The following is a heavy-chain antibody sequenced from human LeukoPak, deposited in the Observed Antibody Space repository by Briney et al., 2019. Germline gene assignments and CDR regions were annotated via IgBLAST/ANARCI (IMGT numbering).Heavy chain of an antibody. J-gene: IGHJ4*02. D-gene: IGHD3-3*01. CDR2: MNPNSGTT. V-gene: IGHV1-8*01. CDR3: ARGVPTDFWSGYYSGALDY. CDR1: GYTFTSYN. Sequence: ASVKLSCKASGYTFTSYNINWVRQATGQGLEWMLWMNPNSGTTAYAQKFKGRFTMTRNSSISTAYMELSSLRPEDPAVYYCARGVPTDFWSGYYSGALDYWGEGTLVTVSS.